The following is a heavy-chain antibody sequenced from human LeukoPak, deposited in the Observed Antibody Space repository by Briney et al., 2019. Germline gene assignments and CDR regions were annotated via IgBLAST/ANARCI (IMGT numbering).Heavy chain of an antibody. V-gene: IGHV4-59*08. D-gene: IGHD4-23*01. CDR1: GGSISSYY. J-gene: IGHJ4*02. CDR3: ARQRDGGPFDY. CDR2: IYYSGST. Sequence: SETLSLTGTVSGGSISSYYWSWIRQPPGKGLEWIGYIYYSGSTNYNPSLKSRVTISVDTSKNQFSLKLSSVTAADTAVYYCARQRDGGPFDYWGQGTLVTVSS.